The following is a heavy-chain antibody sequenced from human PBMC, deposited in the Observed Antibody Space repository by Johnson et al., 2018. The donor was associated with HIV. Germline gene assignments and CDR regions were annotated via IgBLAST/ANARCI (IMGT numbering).Heavy chain of an antibody. V-gene: IGHV3-23*04. CDR2: ISGSGGST. J-gene: IGHJ3*02. Sequence: VQLVESGGGLVQPGGSLRLSCAASGFTFSSYAMSWVRQAPGKGLEWVSAISGSGGSTYYADSVKGRFTISRDNSKNTLYLQMNSLRAEDTAVYYCAKDLNIVVGTAKGEPNAFDIWGQGTMVTVSS. CDR3: AKDLNIVVGTAKGEPNAFDI. CDR1: GFTFSSYA. D-gene: IGHD2-21*02.